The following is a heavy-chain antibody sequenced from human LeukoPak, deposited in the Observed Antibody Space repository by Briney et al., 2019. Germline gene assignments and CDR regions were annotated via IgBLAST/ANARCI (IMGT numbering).Heavy chain of an antibody. D-gene: IGHD3-10*01. V-gene: IGHV1-46*03. Sequence: AAVNVSCKASGYTFTSYYIHWVRQAPGQGLEWMGIINPSGGSTSYAQKFQGRVTMTRDTSTSTVYMELSSLRSEDTAVYYCARGTGSYYYYYGMDVWGQGTTVTVSS. J-gene: IGHJ6*02. CDR3: ARGTGSYYYYYGMDV. CDR1: GYTFTSYY. CDR2: INPSGGST.